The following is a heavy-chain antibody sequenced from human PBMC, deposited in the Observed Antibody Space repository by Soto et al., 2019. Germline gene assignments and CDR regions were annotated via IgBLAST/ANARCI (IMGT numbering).Heavy chain of an antibody. CDR3: AKDVGRVAIDY. CDR2: ISYDGSNK. D-gene: IGHD5-12*01. CDR1: GFTFSSYG. Sequence: PGGSLRLSCAASGFTFSSYGMHWVRQAPGKGLEWVAVISYDGSNKYYADSVKGRFTISRDNSKNTLYLQMNSLRAEDTAVYYCAKDVGRVAIDYWGQGTLVTVSS. V-gene: IGHV3-30*18. J-gene: IGHJ4*02.